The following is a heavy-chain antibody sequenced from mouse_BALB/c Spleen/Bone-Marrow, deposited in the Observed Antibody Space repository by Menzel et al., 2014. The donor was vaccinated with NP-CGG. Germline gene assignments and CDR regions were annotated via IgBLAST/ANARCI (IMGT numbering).Heavy chain of an antibody. J-gene: IGHJ4*01. CDR1: GYTFTDYA. CDR3: ARGYSNNYAMDY. D-gene: IGHD2-5*01. V-gene: IGHV1S137*01. CDR2: INTYFGDI. Sequence: QVQLQQSGAELVRPGVSVKISCKGSGYTFTDYAMHWAKQSHAESLEWIGVINTYFGDISYNQKFKGKATIAVDKTSRTVYMELARLTAEDSAIYYCARGYSNNYAMDYWGQGTSDTVSS.